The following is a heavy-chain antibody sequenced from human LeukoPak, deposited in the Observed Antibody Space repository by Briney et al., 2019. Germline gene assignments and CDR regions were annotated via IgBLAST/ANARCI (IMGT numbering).Heavy chain of an antibody. J-gene: IGHJ4*02. D-gene: IGHD3-22*01. V-gene: IGHV1-8*03. Sequence: ASVKVSCKASGYTFSDYGISWVRQATGQGLEWMGWMNPNSGNTGYAQKFQGRVTITRNTSISTAYMELSSLRSEDTAVYYCARVDDSSGYYTYWGQGTLVTVSS. CDR3: ARVDDSSGYYTY. CDR2: MNPNSGNT. CDR1: GYTFSDYG.